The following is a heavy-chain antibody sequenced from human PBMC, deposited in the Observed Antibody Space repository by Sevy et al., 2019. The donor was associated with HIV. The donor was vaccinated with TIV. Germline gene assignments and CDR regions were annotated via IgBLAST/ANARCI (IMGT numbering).Heavy chain of an antibody. D-gene: IGHD6-6*01. Sequence: LETLSLTCTVSGYSIRNGYYWAWIRQPPGKGLEWIGSIHHSGITHYNPSLKSRVIISVDTSKNQVSLELSPVTAADTAMHYCARDRKYPLYYFDYWGQGILVTVSS. CDR2: IHHSGIT. J-gene: IGHJ4*02. CDR1: GYSIRNGYY. V-gene: IGHV4-38-2*02. CDR3: ARDRKYPLYYFDY.